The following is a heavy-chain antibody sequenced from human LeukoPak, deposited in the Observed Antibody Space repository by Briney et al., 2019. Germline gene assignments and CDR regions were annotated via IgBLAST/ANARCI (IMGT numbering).Heavy chain of an antibody. J-gene: IGHJ4*02. CDR1: GYTFTGYY. CDR3: ARDVNDILTTYYFDY. V-gene: IGHV1-2*02. Sequence: ASVKVSCKASGYTFTGYYMHWVRQAPGQGLEWMGWINPNSGGTNYAQKFQGRVTMTRDTSISTAYMELSRLRSDDTAVHYCARDVNDILTTYYFDYWGQGTLVTVSS. D-gene: IGHD3-9*01. CDR2: INPNSGGT.